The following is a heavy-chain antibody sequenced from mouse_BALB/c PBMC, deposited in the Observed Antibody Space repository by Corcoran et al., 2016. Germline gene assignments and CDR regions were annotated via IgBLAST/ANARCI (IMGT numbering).Heavy chain of an antibody. CDR2: ISYDGSN. CDR3: ASGSSYFDY. V-gene: IGHV3-6*02. D-gene: IGHD1-1*01. J-gene: IGHJ2*01. Sequence: DVQLQESGPGLVQPSQSLSLTCSVTGYSITSGYYWNWIRQFPGNKLEWMGYISYDGSNNYNPSLKNRISITRDTSKNQFFLKLNSVTTEDTATYYCASGSSYFDYWGQGTTLTVSS. CDR1: GYSITSGYY.